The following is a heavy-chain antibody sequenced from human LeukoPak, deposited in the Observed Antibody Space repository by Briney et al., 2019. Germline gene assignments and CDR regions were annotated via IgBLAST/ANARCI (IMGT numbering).Heavy chain of an antibody. V-gene: IGHV1-18*01. D-gene: IGHD2-2*01. CDR1: GYTFTSYG. Sequence: ASVKVSCKASGYTFTSYGISWVRQAPGQGLEWMGWISAYNGNTNYAQKLQGRVTMTTDTSTSTAYMELRSLRSDDTAAYYCARESRYCSSTSCSLFDYWGQGTLVTVSS. J-gene: IGHJ4*02. CDR3: ARESRYCSSTSCSLFDY. CDR2: ISAYNGNT.